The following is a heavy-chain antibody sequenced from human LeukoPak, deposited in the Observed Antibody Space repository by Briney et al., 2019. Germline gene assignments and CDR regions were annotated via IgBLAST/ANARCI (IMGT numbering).Heavy chain of an antibody. CDR3: AREGYYGSGSPPSLYFDY. CDR1: GFTFSSYG. Sequence: GGSLRLSCTASGFTFSSYGMHWVRQAPGKGLEWVAVTSSDLNVKLYADSVKGRFTISRDNSRSTLYLQMNSLRPEDTAIYYCAREGYYGSGSPPSLYFDYWGQGTLVTVSS. V-gene: IGHV3-30*03. J-gene: IGHJ4*02. D-gene: IGHD3-10*01. CDR2: TSSDLNVK.